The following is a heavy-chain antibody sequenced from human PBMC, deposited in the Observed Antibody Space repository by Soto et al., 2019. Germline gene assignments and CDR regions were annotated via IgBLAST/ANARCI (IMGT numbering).Heavy chain of an antibody. CDR1: GSSISSGYY. CDR2: IYHSGST. J-gene: IGHJ5*02. Sequence: SETLSLTCAVSGSSISSGYYWGWIRQPPGKGLEWIGSIYHSGSTYYNPSLKSRVTISVDTSKNQFSLKLSSVTAADTAVYYCAREGVVVPRGGYNWFDPWGQGTLVTVSS. D-gene: IGHD2-2*01. V-gene: IGHV4-38-2*02. CDR3: AREGVVVPRGGYNWFDP.